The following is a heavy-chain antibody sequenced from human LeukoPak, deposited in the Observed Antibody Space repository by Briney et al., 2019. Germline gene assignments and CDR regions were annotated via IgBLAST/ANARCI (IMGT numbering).Heavy chain of an antibody. D-gene: IGHD3-10*01. Sequence: GESLRLSCAASGFTFTTYWMSWVRQPPGKGLEWVANIKQDGTEKYYVDSVKGRFTISRDNAKNSLYLQMNSLRVEDTAIYYCAKVAHYYYGSESYYFFEHWGQGTPVTASS. CDR1: GFTFTTYW. CDR2: IKQDGTEK. V-gene: IGHV3-7*01. J-gene: IGHJ4*02. CDR3: AKVAHYYYGSESYYFFEH.